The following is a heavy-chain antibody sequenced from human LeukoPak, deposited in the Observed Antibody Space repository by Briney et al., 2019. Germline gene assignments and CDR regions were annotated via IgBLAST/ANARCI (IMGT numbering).Heavy chain of an antibody. D-gene: IGHD3-22*01. CDR2: IYHSGST. Sequence: SETLSFTRTVSGYSISSGYYWGWIRQPPGKGLEWIGSIYHSGSTYYNPSLKSRVTIPVDTSKNQFSLKLSSVTAADTAVYYCARDSSGRYYYYYYMDVWGKGTTVTVSS. CDR3: ARDSSGRYYYYYYMDV. CDR1: GYSISSGYY. J-gene: IGHJ6*03. V-gene: IGHV4-38-2*02.